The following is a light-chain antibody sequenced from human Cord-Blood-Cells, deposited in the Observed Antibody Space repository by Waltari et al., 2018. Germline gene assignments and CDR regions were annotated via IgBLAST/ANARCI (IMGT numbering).Light chain of an antibody. J-gene: IGLJ3*02. CDR3: SSYTSSSTLGV. V-gene: IGLV2-14*01. Sequence: QSALTQPASVSGSPGQSITISCPGTSSAVGGYNYVPWYQQHPGKAPKLMIYDVSNRPSGVSNRFSGSKSGNTASLTISGLQAEDEADYYCSSYTSSSTLGVFGGGTKLTVL. CDR2: DVS. CDR1: SSAVGGYNY.